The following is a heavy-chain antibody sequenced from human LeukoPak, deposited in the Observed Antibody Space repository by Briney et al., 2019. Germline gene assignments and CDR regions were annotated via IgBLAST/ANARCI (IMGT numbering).Heavy chain of an antibody. D-gene: IGHD3-16*01. J-gene: IGHJ4*02. Sequence: ASETLSLTCAVSSYSISSGYYWGCIRQPPGKGLEWSGSIYHSGSTYYNPSLKSRVTILVDTSKNQFSLKLSSVTAADTAVYYCARRGGSRYFDYWGQGTLVTVSS. CDR3: ARRGGSRYFDY. V-gene: IGHV4-38-2*01. CDR2: IYHSGST. CDR1: SYSISSGYY.